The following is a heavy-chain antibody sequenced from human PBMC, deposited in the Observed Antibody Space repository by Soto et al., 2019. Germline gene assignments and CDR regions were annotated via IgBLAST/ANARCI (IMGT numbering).Heavy chain of an antibody. D-gene: IGHD3-10*01. CDR1: GGSISSGGYS. V-gene: IGHV4-30-2*01. CDR2: IYHSGST. J-gene: IGHJ6*02. Sequence: QLQLQESGSGLVKPSQTLSLTCAVSGGSISSGGYSWSWIRQPPGKGLEWIGYIYHSGSTYYNPPLKSRVTISVDRSKNQFSLKLSSVTAADTAVYYCARDSGPMVRGARLYGMDVWGQGTTVTVSS. CDR3: ARDSGPMVRGARLYGMDV.